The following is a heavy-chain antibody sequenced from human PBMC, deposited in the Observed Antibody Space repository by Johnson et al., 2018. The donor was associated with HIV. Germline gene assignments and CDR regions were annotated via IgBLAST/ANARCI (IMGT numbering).Heavy chain of an antibody. V-gene: IGHV3-30*03. CDR1: GFTFDDYG. J-gene: IGHJ3*02. Sequence: QLVESGGNVIRPGGSLRLSCAASGFTFDDYGMSWVRQAPGKGLEWVAVISYDGSNKYYADSVKGRFTISRDNSKNTLYLQMNSLRAEDTAVYYCARALGANDAFDIWGQGTMVTVSS. CDR3: ARALGANDAFDI. CDR2: ISYDGSNK. D-gene: IGHD7-27*01.